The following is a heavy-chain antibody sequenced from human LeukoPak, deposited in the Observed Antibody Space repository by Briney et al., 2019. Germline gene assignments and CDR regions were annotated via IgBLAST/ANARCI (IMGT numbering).Heavy chain of an antibody. V-gene: IGHV3-53*01. D-gene: IGHD3-10*01. J-gene: IGHJ3*02. CDR1: GFTVSSNY. Sequence: PGGSLRLSCAASGFTVSSNYINWGRQAPGKGLEWVSVIYSGGSTYYPDSVKGRFTISRDNSKNTLYLQMNSLRAEDTAVYYCARDRRGVGAFDIWGQGTMVTVSS. CDR2: IYSGGST. CDR3: ARDRRGVGAFDI.